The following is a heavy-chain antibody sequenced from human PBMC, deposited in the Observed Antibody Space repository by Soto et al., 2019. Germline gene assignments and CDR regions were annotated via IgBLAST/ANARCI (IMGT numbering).Heavy chain of an antibody. CDR1: GYTFTGYY. CDR2: INPNSGGT. D-gene: IGHD6-13*01. CDR3: ARVDPLEAAGFDY. V-gene: IGHV1-2*02. Sequence: ASVKVSCKASGYTFTGYYMHWVRQAPGQGLEWMGWINPNSGGTNYAQKFQGRVTMTRDTSISTAYMELSRLRSDDTAVYYCARVDPLEAAGFDYWGQGTLVTVS. J-gene: IGHJ4*02.